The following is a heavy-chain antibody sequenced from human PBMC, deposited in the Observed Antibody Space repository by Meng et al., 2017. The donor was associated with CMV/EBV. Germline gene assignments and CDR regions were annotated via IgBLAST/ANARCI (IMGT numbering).Heavy chain of an antibody. D-gene: IGHD6-13*01. V-gene: IGHV3-53*01. CDR2: IYSGGST. CDR3: ARKGIGYYFDY. CDR1: GFTVSSNY. J-gene: IGHJ4*02. Sequence: LSCAASGFTVSSNYMSWVRQAPGKGLEWVSVIYSGGSTYYADSVKGRFTISRDNSKNTLYLQMNSLRAEDTAVYYCARKGIGYYFDYWGQGTLVTVSS.